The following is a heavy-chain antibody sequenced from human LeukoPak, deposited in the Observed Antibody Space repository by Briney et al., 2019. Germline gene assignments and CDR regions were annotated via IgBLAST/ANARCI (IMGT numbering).Heavy chain of an antibody. CDR3: AKGLGTTVIKGDSFDS. V-gene: IGHV3-30*02. Sequence: TGGSLRLTCAASGFTFSSYGMHWVRQAPGKGLEWVAFIRYDGSNKYYADSVKGRFTISRDNSKNTLYLQMNSQRTEDTAVYYCAKGLGTTVIKGDSFDSWGQGRMVTLPS. CDR1: GFTFSSYG. CDR2: IRYDGSNK. J-gene: IGHJ3*02. D-gene: IGHD4-17*01.